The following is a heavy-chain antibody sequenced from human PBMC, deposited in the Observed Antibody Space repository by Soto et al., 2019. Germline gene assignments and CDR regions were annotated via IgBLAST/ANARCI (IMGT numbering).Heavy chain of an antibody. CDR3: ATSQGSSTSLEIYYYYYSGMDV. CDR2: IIPISDTT. V-gene: IGHV1-69*01. Sequence: QVQLVQSGAEVKKPGSSVKVSCKASGGTFSSYAISWVRQAPGQGLEWMGGIIPISDTTNYAQKFQGRVTIIADESTSTAYMELSSLRSEDTAVYYCATSQGSSTSLEIYYYYYSGMDVWGKGTTVTVSS. J-gene: IGHJ6*04. D-gene: IGHD2-2*01. CDR1: GGTFSSYA.